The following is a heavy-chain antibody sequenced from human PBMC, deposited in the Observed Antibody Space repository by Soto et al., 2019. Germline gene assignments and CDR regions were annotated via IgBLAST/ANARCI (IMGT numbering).Heavy chain of an antibody. V-gene: IGHV4-31*03. CDR2: IYYSGST. J-gene: IGHJ3*02. CDR3: ATNPKVGYCSSTSCEPTDAFDI. CDR1: GGSISSGGYY. Sequence: PSETLSLTCTVSGGSISSGGYYWSWIRQHPGKGLERIGYIYYSGSTYYNPSLKSRVTISVDTSKNQFSLKLSSVTAADTAVYYCATNPKVGYCSSTSCEPTDAFDIWGQGTMVTVSS. D-gene: IGHD2-2*01.